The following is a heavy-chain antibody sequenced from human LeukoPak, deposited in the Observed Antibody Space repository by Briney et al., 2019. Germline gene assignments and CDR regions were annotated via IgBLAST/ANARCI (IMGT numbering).Heavy chain of an antibody. Sequence: GGSLRLSCAASGITLSSYAMSWVRQAPGKGLEWVANIKQDGSEKYYVDSVKGRFTISRDNAKNSLYLQMNSLRAEDTAVYYCARDGTYYYGSGSYVSPFDYWGQGTLVTVSS. CDR1: GITLSSYA. CDR3: ARDGTYYYGSGSYVSPFDY. CDR2: IKQDGSEK. J-gene: IGHJ4*02. V-gene: IGHV3-7*01. D-gene: IGHD3-10*01.